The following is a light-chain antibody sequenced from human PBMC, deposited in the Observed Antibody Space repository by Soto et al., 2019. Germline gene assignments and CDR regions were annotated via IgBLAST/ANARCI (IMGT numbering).Light chain of an antibody. Sequence: EIVLTQSPGTLSLSPGETATRSCRASQSFSSSYLAWYQQKPGQAPRLLIYGASSRATGIPDRFSGSGSGTDFTLTISSLEPEDFAVYYCQHYGSALFTFGPGTKVDVK. CDR2: GAS. CDR3: QHYGSALFT. J-gene: IGKJ3*01. CDR1: QSFSSSY. V-gene: IGKV3-20*01.